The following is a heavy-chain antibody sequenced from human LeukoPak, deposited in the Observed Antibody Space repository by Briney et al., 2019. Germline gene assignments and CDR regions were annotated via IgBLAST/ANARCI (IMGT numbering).Heavy chain of an antibody. CDR2: INHSGST. V-gene: IGHV4-34*01. D-gene: IGHD2-15*01. CDR3: AGGIVVVVAATYAEAYFDY. Sequence: SETLSLTCAVYGGSFSGYYWSWIRQPPGKGLEWIGEINHSGSTNYNPPLKSRVTISVDTSKNQFSLKLSSVTAADTAVYYCAGGIVVVVAATYAEAYFDYWGQGTLVTVSS. CDR1: GGSFSGYY. J-gene: IGHJ4*02.